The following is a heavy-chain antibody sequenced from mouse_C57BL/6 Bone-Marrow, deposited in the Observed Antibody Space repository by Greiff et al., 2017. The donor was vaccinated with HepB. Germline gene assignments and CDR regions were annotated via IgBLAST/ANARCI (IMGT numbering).Heavy chain of an antibody. J-gene: IGHJ1*03. D-gene: IGHD1-1*01. Sequence: EVHLVESGGDLVKPGGSLKLSCAASGFTFSSYGMSWVRQTPDKRLEWVATISSGGSYTYYPDSVKGRFTISRDNAKNTLYLQMSSLNSEDPAMYYCARRELLRNGCNLDFGGTGTTVTVSS. CDR2: ISSGGSYT. V-gene: IGHV5-6*01. CDR3: ARRELLRNGCNLDF. CDR1: GFTFSSYG.